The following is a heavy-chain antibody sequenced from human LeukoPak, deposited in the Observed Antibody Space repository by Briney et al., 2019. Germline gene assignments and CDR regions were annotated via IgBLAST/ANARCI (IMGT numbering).Heavy chain of an antibody. J-gene: IGHJ4*02. CDR3: ARGLSFDFWSGYYLYYFDY. V-gene: IGHV1-8*01. D-gene: IGHD3-3*01. CDR1: GYTFTSYD. CDR2: MSPNSGDT. Sequence: ASVKVSCKASGYTFTSYDFNWVRQATGQRPEWMGWMSPNSGDTGYAQKFQDRVTMTRNTSISTAYMELSSLRSEDTAVYYCARGLSFDFWSGYYLYYFDYWGQGTLVTVSS.